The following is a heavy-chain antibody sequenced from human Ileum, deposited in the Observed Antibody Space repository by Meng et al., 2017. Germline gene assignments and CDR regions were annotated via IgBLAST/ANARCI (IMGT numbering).Heavy chain of an antibody. Sequence: ASVKVSCKASGYTFTSYAMNWVRQAPGQGLEWMGWINTNTGNPTYAQGFTGRFVFSLDTSVSTAYLQISSLKAEDTAVYYCARDLVRLAIYCGSDCFVDYWGQGTLVTVSS. CDR3: ARDLVRLAIYCGSDCFVDY. CDR2: INTNTGNP. J-gene: IGHJ4*02. V-gene: IGHV7-4-1*02. CDR1: GYTFTSYA. D-gene: IGHD2-21*02.